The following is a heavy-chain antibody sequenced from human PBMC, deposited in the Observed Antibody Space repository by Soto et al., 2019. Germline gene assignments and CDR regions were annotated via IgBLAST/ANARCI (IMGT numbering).Heavy chain of an antibody. CDR1: AFTFSSYW. Sequence: SGGSLRLSCAASAFTFSSYWMSWVRQAPGKGLEWVANIKQDGSEKYYVDSVKGRFTISRDNAKNSLYLQMNSLRAEDTAVYYCARDLFEAARRGEYAFDIWRQGTMVTVSS. CDR2: IKQDGSEK. J-gene: IGHJ3*02. CDR3: ARDLFEAARRGEYAFDI. V-gene: IGHV3-7*03. D-gene: IGHD3-16*01.